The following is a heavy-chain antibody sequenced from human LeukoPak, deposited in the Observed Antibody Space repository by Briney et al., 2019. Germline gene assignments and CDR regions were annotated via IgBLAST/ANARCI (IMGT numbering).Heavy chain of an antibody. J-gene: IGHJ4*02. D-gene: IGHD3-10*01. CDR1: GFTFSSYS. CDR3: ARDTYGSGSYPNY. V-gene: IGHV3-48*04. Sequence: GGSLRLSCAASGFTFSSYSMNWVRQAPGKGLEWVSYISSSSSTKYYADSVKGRFTISRDNAKNSLFLQMNSLRADDTAVYYCARDTYGSGSYPNYWGQGSLVTVSS. CDR2: ISSSSSTK.